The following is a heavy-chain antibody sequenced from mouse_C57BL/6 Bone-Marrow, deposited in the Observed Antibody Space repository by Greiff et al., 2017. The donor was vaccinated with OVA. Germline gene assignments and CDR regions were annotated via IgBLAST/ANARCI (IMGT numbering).Heavy chain of an antibody. J-gene: IGHJ1*03. Sequence: VQLQQPGAELVKPGASVKLSCKASGYTFTSYWMQWVKQRPGQGLEWIGEIDPSDSYTNYNQKFKGKATLTVDTSSSTAYMQLSSLTSEDSAVYYCARLLGYFDVWGTGTTVTVSS. V-gene: IGHV1-50*01. CDR2: IDPSDSYT. D-gene: IGHD2-3*01. CDR3: ARLLGYFDV. CDR1: GYTFTSYW.